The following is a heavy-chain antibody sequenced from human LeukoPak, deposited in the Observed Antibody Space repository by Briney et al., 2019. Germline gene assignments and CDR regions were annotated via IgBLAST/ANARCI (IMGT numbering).Heavy chain of an antibody. Sequence: PGGSLRLSCAASGFTFSSYAMSWVRQAPGKGLEWVSAISGSGGSTYYADSVKGRFNISRDNSKNTLYLQMNSLRAEDTAVYYCAKDVGVYYYDSSGYYYLHAFDIWGQGTMVTVSS. CDR2: ISGSGGST. CDR3: AKDVGVYYYDSSGYYYLHAFDI. V-gene: IGHV3-23*01. CDR1: GFTFSSYA. D-gene: IGHD3-22*01. J-gene: IGHJ3*02.